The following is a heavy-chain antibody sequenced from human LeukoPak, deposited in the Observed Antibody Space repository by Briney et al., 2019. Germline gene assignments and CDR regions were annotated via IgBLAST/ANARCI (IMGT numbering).Heavy chain of an antibody. CDR2: IYHSGST. D-gene: IGHD6-13*01. CDR3: ASVFGIAAVYFQH. Sequence: PSETLSLTCAVSGGSISSSNWWSWVRQPPGKGLEWIGEIYHSGSTNYNPSLKSRVTISVDKSKNQFSLKLSSATAADTAVYYCASVFGIAAVYFQHWGQGTLVTVSS. V-gene: IGHV4-4*02. CDR1: GGSISSSNW. J-gene: IGHJ1*01.